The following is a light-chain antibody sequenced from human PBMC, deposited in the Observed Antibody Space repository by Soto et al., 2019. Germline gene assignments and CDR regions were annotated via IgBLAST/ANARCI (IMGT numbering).Light chain of an antibody. CDR3: LQDNNYPWT. Sequence: GDRVTITCRASQDIRNDLGWYQQQPGKAPKLLIYAASNLQSGVPSRFSGSGSGTDFTLTISSLQPEDFATYYCLQDNNYPWTFGQGTRVEIK. V-gene: IGKV1-6*01. J-gene: IGKJ1*01. CDR2: AAS. CDR1: QDIRND.